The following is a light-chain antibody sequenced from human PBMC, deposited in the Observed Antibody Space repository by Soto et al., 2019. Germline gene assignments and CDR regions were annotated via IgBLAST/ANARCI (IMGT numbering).Light chain of an antibody. CDR2: GAS. CDR1: QSVSSSY. V-gene: IGKV3-20*01. J-gene: IGKJ5*01. CDR3: QQYGYSPPIT. Sequence: EIVLTQSPGTLSLSPGERATLSCRASQSVSSSYLAWYQQRPGQAPRLLIYGASSRATGIPDRFSGSGSGTDFTLTISRLEPADFAVYYYQQYGYSPPITFGQGTRLEIK.